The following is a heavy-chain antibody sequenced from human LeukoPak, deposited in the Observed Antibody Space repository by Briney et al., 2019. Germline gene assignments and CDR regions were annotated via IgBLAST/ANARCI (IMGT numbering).Heavy chain of an antibody. V-gene: IGHV7-4-1*02. CDR1: GYTFTSYA. D-gene: IGHD3-9*01. CDR3: ARDPRPPWGDILTIPPFDY. Sequence: ASVKVSCKASGYTFTSYAMNWVRQAPGQGLEWMGWINTNTGNPTYAQGFTGRFVFSLDTSVSTAYLQISSLKAEDTAVYYCARDPRPPWGDILTIPPFDYWGQGTLVTVSS. J-gene: IGHJ4*02. CDR2: INTNTGNP.